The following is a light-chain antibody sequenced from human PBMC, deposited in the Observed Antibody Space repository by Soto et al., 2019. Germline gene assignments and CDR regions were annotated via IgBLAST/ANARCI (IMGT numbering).Light chain of an antibody. Sequence: EIVMTQSPATLSVSPGERATLSCRASQSVSSNLAWYQQKPGQAPRLLIYGASTRATGIPARFSGSGSGTEFTLTISSLQSEDFAVYYCQQLNTYPVTFGGGTKV. CDR2: GAS. CDR3: QQLNTYPVT. CDR1: QSVSSN. J-gene: IGKJ4*01. V-gene: IGKV3-15*01.